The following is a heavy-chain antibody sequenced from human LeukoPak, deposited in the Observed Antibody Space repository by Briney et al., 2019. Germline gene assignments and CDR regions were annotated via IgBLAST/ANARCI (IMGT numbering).Heavy chain of an antibody. Sequence: RASVKVSCKASGYTFTSYAMHWVRQAPGQRLEWMGWINAGNGNTKYSQKFQGRVTITRDTSASTAYMELCSLRSEDTAVYYCARDPLRYFGIVTLSYGMDVWGKGTTVTVSS. CDR2: INAGNGNT. CDR3: ARDPLRYFGIVTLSYGMDV. D-gene: IGHD3-9*01. CDR1: GYTFTSYA. J-gene: IGHJ6*04. V-gene: IGHV1-3*01.